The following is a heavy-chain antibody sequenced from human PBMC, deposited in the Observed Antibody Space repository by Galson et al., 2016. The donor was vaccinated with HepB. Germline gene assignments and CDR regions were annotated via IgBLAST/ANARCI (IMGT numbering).Heavy chain of an antibody. V-gene: IGHV3-53*01. CDR2: IHRRGDS. D-gene: IGHD1-26*01. CDR3: VKGLGLVGGRVNLGENS. CDR1: GFTLNSND. J-gene: IGHJ5*02. Sequence: SLRLSCAASGFTLNSNDMSWVRQAPGKGLEFLSVIHRRGDSYDADSVKGRFTTSRDNSRNTVFLQMDSLRGEDTAVYYCVKGLGLVGGRVNLGENSWGQGTLVIVSS.